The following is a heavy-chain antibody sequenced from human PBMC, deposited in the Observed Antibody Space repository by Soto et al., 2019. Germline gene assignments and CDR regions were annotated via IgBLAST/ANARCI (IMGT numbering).Heavy chain of an antibody. Sequence: QVHLQESGPGLVKPSETLSLTCTVSGGFINNSAYYWGWIRQPPGKGLDWIASGHYGGRTYYNPSLKSRVTFSLDTSKSRFSLELSSVTAADTAVYYCARHGAYSTSVYYYYGMDVWGQGTTVTVSS. V-gene: IGHV4-39*01. D-gene: IGHD6-13*01. CDR2: GHYGGRT. CDR1: GGFINNSAYY. CDR3: ARHGAYSTSVYYYYGMDV. J-gene: IGHJ6*02.